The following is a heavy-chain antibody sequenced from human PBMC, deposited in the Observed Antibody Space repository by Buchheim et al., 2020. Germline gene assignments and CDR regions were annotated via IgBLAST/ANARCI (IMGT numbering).Heavy chain of an antibody. V-gene: IGHV4-31*11. J-gene: IGHJ5*02. CDR3: ARGFQHAWFDP. Sequence: QVQLQESGPGLVKPSQTLSLTCAVSGGSIISGANYWSWIRQHPGKGLEWIGYIYYSGSTFFNPSLKSRVIMSIDISKNQFSLNLRSVTAADTAVYYCARGFQHAWFDPWGQGTL. CDR1: GGSIISGANY. CDR2: IYYSGST.